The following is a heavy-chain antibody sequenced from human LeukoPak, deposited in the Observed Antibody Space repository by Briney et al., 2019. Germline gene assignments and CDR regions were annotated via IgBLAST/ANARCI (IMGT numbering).Heavy chain of an antibody. V-gene: IGHV3-74*01. CDR1: GFTFSGSW. CDR2: IVSDGTST. J-gene: IGHJ4*02. Sequence: GSLRLSCVASGFTFSGSWMHWVRHAPGKGLVWVSRIVSDGTSTNYADSVKGRFTISRDNAKNTLYLQMNSLRAEDTAVYYCARAFNWNDLGNWGQGTLVTVSS. CDR3: ARAFNWNDLGN. D-gene: IGHD1-20*01.